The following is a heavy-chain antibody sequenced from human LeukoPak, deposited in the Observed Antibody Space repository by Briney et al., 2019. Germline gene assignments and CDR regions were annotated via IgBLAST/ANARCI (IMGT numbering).Heavy chain of an antibody. Sequence: PGRSLRLSCAASGFTFNSYAMHWVRQAPGKGLEWVAVISYDGSNKYYADSVKGRFTISRDNSKNTLYLQMSSLRAEDTAVYYCARPYSSSWYYFDYWGQGTLVTVSS. J-gene: IGHJ4*02. V-gene: IGHV3-30-3*01. CDR2: ISYDGSNK. D-gene: IGHD6-13*01. CDR3: ARPYSSSWYYFDY. CDR1: GFTFNSYA.